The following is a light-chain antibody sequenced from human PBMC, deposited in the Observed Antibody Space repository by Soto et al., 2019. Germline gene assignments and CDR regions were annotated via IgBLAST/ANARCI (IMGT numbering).Light chain of an antibody. CDR2: NVS. Sequence: DVVLTQSPLSLPVTLGQPASISCRSSQSLVYRDGNTYLNWFQQRPGQSPRRLIYNVSNRDSGVPDRFSGSAPGTYFSLNISRVEAVDVAFYYCMQGTHWPPLTFGQGPRLEI. CDR3: MQGTHWPPLT. CDR1: QSLVYRDGNTY. V-gene: IGKV2-30*01. J-gene: IGKJ5*01.